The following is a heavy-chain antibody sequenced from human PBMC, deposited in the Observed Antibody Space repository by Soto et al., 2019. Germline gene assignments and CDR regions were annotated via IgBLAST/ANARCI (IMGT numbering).Heavy chain of an antibody. D-gene: IGHD2-8*01. Sequence: KPSETLSLTCAVYGGSFSGYYWSWIRQPPGKGLEWIGEINHSGSTNYNPSLKSRVTISVDTSKNQFSLKLSSVTAADTAVYYCARAPLLYPSSPYYYMDVWGKGTTVTVSS. CDR3: ARAPLLYPSSPYYYMDV. V-gene: IGHV4-34*01. CDR1: GGSFSGYY. J-gene: IGHJ6*03. CDR2: INHSGST.